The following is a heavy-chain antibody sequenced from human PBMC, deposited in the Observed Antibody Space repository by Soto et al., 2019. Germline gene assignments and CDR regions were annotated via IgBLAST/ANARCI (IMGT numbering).Heavy chain of an antibody. J-gene: IGHJ4*02. CDR2: INEDVSEK. V-gene: IGHV3-7*03. Sequence: HPGGSLRLSCAASGFRFSLFWMSWVRQTPGKGLEWVANINEDVSEKFFADSVKGRFTISRDNAKNSLSLQMNSLTADDTAVYYCARTGWTQSSYYFDYWGQGTLVTVSS. CDR3: ARTGWTQSSYYFDY. CDR1: GFRFSLFW. D-gene: IGHD3-16*01.